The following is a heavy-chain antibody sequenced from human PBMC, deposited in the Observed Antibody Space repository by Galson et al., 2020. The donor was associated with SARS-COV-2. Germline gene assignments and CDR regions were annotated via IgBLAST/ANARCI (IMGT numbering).Heavy chain of an antibody. Sequence: SETLSLTCTVSGGSISSSSYYWAWIRPPPGMGLEWIGSIRYSGETYSNTSLQSRLSISVDTSRKHFSLNLYSVTAADTAVYYCGRYSSSSGSWGQGTLVTVSS. CDR1: GGSISSSSYY. D-gene: IGHD6-6*01. CDR2: IRYSGET. V-gene: IGHV4-39*02. J-gene: IGHJ5*02. CDR3: GRYSSSSGS.